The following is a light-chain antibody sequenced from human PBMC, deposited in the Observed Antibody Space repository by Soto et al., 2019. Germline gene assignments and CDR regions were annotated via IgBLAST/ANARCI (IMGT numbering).Light chain of an antibody. Sequence: EIVLTQSPGTLSLSPGERATLSCRASQSVASRNLAWYQQKSGQAPRLLIYGASSRAIHTPDRFSGSGSGTDFTLTISGVDPMDFAVDYCQRFGISLWTFGQ. J-gene: IGKJ1*01. CDR2: GAS. CDR1: QSVASRN. V-gene: IGKV3-20*01. CDR3: QRFGISLWT.